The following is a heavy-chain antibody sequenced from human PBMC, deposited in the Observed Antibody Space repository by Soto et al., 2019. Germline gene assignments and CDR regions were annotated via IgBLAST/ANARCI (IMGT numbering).Heavy chain of an antibody. Sequence: VGSLRLSCAASGFPFSNAWMSWVRQAPGKGLEWVGRIKSKTDGGTTDYAAPVKGRFTISRDDSKNTLYLQMNSLKTEDTAVYYCTAPYNWNYAVHMGAFDICGQGIMVTVS. D-gene: IGHD1-7*01. V-gene: IGHV3-15*01. CDR1: GFPFSNAW. J-gene: IGHJ3*02. CDR3: TAPYNWNYAVHMGAFDI. CDR2: IKSKTDGGTT.